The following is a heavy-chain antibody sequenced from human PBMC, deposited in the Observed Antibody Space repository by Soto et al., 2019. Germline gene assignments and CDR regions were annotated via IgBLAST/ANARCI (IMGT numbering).Heavy chain of an antibody. CDR3: ARGTVTPGLDY. CDR1: GFTFSDYW. D-gene: IGHD4-17*01. CDR2: IKEDGSEK. J-gene: IGHJ4*02. V-gene: IGHV3-7*04. Sequence: GGSLRLSCAASGFTFSDYWMNWLRQAPGKGLEWMANIKEDGSEKYYVDSVRGRFTISRDNAKNSLYLQMNSLRAEDAAVYYCARGTVTPGLDYWGQGTLVTVSS.